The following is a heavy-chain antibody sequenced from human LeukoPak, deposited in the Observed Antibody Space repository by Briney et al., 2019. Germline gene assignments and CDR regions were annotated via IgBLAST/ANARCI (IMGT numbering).Heavy chain of an antibody. V-gene: IGHV1-69*04. CDR1: GGTFSSYA. CDR3: TRDQNVRGVAAGMEGWFDP. J-gene: IGHJ5*02. D-gene: IGHD1-1*01. Sequence: SVKVSCKASGGTFSSYAISWVRQAPGQGLEWMARIIPKFDLTKFAQKFQGRVTITADKSTTTVYLELSNVRSDDTAVYYCTRDQNVRGVAAGMEGWFDPWGQGTLVTVSS. CDR2: IIPKFDLT.